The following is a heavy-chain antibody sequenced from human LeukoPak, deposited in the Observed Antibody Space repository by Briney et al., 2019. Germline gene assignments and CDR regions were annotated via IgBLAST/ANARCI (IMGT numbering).Heavy chain of an antibody. V-gene: IGHV1-46*01. CDR1: GYTFTSYY. J-gene: IGHJ6*03. D-gene: IGHD5-12*01. CDR2: INSSGGST. CDR3: ARVLATQTYYYYMDV. Sequence: GASVKVSCKASGYTFTSYYMHWVRQAPGQGLEWMGIINSSGGSTSYAQKFQGRVTMTRDTSISTAYMELSRLRSDDTAMYYCARVLATQTYYYYMDVWGKGTTVTVSS.